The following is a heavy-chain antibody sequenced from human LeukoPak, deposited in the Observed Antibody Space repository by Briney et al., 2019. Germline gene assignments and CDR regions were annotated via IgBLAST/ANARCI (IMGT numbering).Heavy chain of an antibody. Sequence: ASVKVSCKASGYTFTAYYMHWVRQAPGQGLEWMGWINPNSGGTNYAQKFQRRVTMTRDTSISTAYMELSRLRSDDTAVYYCARGNRPGIAAGLLLVYWGQGTLVTVSS. CDR1: GYTFTAYY. D-gene: IGHD6-13*01. CDR3: ARGNRPGIAAGLLLVY. J-gene: IGHJ4*02. V-gene: IGHV1-2*02. CDR2: INPNSGGT.